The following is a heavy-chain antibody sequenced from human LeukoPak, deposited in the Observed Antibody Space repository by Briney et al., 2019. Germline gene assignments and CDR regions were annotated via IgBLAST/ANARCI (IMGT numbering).Heavy chain of an antibody. CDR2: IYHSGST. Sequence: SETLSLTCAVSGASISSHNWWWSWVRQPPGKGLEWIGEIYHSGSTNYNPSLKSRVTMSVDKSKNQFSLKLRSVTAADTAVYYCARAENGFNIKVPVYWGQGTLVTVSS. CDR3: ARAENGFNIKVPVY. D-gene: IGHD5-24*01. J-gene: IGHJ4*02. V-gene: IGHV4-4*02. CDR1: GASISSHNW.